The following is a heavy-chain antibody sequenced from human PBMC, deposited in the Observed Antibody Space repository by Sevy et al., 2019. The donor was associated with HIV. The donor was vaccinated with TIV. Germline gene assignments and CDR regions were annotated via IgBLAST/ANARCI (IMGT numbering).Heavy chain of an antibody. CDR3: ARAYSNYYYAMDV. V-gene: IGHV4-59*01. J-gene: IGHJ6*02. D-gene: IGHD4-4*01. CDR2: IYYSGRS. Sequence: SETLSLTCTVSGTSISGYYGSWIRQPPGKGLEWIGYIYYSGRSDYNPSLKSRVTISEDTSKNQFSLKLSSVTAADTAVYYCARAYSNYYYAMDVWGQGTTVTVSS. CDR1: GTSISGYY.